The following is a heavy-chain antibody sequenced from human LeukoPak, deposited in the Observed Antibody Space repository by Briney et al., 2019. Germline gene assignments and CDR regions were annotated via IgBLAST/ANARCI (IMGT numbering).Heavy chain of an antibody. V-gene: IGHV4-59*12. CDR2: IYYSGST. CDR1: GGSISSYY. J-gene: IGHJ5*02. D-gene: IGHD3-22*01. Sequence: SETLSLTCTVSGGSISSYYWSWIRQPPGKGLEWIGYIYYSGSTYYNPSLKSRVTISVDTSKNQFSLKLSSVTAADTAVYYCARGSYDSSGPNWFDPWGQGTLVTVSS. CDR3: ARGSYDSSGPNWFDP.